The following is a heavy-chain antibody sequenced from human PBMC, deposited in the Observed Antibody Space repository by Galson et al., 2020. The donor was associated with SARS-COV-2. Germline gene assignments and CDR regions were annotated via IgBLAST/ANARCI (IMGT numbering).Heavy chain of an antibody. Sequence: GGSLRLSCVASGFTFDDYAMHWVRQAPGKGLEWVSSISWNSGTISYARSLKGRFAISRDNAKNSVYLEMNGLRVEDTAFYYCAKANHLLWDWYDTWGQGTLVTVSP. CDR2: ISWNSGTI. CDR1: GFTFDDYA. CDR3: AKANHLLWDWYDT. J-gene: IGHJ5*02. V-gene: IGHV3-9*01. D-gene: IGHD7-27*01.